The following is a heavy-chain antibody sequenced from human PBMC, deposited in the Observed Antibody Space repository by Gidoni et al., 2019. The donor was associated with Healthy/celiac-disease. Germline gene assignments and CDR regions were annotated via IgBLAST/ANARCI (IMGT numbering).Heavy chain of an antibody. D-gene: IGHD5-18*01. J-gene: IGHJ4*02. CDR2: ISSSSSYI. Sequence: EVQLVESGGGVVKPGGSLRLSCAASGFTFSSYSLNWVRQAPGKGLEWVSSISSSSSYIYYADSVKGRFTISRDNAKNSLYLQMNSLRAEDTAVYYCARVDTAMVTLDYWGQGTLVTVSS. CDR3: ARVDTAMVTLDY. V-gene: IGHV3-21*01. CDR1: GFTFSSYS.